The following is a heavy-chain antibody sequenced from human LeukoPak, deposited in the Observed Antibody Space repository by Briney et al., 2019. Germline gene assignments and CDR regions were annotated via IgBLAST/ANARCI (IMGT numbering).Heavy chain of an antibody. CDR3: ARAYYYDSSGYDAFDI. CDR2: ILHILYIA. D-gene: IGHD3-22*01. Sequence: SSVQVSCKSTRGTFSRYTLNWLRQAPCQGLEWMGMILHILYIANYAQKFQGRVTMTADKSTRTAYMELSSLRSEDTAVYYCARAYYYDSSGYDAFDIWGQGTTVTVSS. J-gene: IGHJ3*02. CDR1: RGTFSRYT. V-gene: IGHV1-69*02.